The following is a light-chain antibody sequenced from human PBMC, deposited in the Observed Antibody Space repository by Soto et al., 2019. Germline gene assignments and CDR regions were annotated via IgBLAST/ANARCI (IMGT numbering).Light chain of an antibody. CDR3: LQYDNFSWT. CDR2: DAF. V-gene: IGKV1-6*01. CDR1: QDIRND. J-gene: IGKJ1*01. Sequence: AIQMTQSPSSLSASVGDRVTITCRASQDIRNDLAWYQQKPGQAPHLLLFDAFNLQSGVPSRFSGGGSGTHFTLTISSLQPDDFATYYCLQYDNFSWTFGQGTKVDIK.